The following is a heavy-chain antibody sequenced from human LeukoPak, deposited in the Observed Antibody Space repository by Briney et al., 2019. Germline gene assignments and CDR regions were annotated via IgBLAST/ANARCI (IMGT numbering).Heavy chain of an antibody. CDR1: GFTVSNNY. CDR3: ARQSILLSSNWFDP. CDR2: IYDGRNNT. J-gene: IGHJ5*02. Sequence: AGGSLRLSCAVSGFTVSNNYMSWVRQAPGKGLEWVSVIYDGRNNTVYADSVKGRFTISRDNSKNTIYLQIDSLRAEDTATYYCARQSILLSSNWFDPWGQGTLVTVSS. D-gene: IGHD2-21*02. V-gene: IGHV3-66*04.